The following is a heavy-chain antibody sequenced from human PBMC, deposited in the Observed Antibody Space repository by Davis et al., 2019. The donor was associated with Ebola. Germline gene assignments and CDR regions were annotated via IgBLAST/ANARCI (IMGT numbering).Heavy chain of an antibody. D-gene: IGHD1-26*01. J-gene: IGHJ3*02. V-gene: IGHV1-18*04. CDR3: ARTSIVGTTTTASDI. Sequence: ASVKVSCKASGYTFTSYGISWVRQAPGQGLEWMGWISAYNGNTNYAQKVQGRVTMTTDTFTGTAYLDLRSLRSDDTAVYFCARTSIVGTTTTASDIWGQGTKVTVSS. CDR1: GYTFTSYG. CDR2: ISAYNGNT.